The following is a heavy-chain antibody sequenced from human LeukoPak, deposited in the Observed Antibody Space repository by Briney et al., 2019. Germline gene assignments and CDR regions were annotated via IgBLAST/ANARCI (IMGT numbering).Heavy chain of an antibody. Sequence: GGSLRLSCAASGFTFSSYWMHWVRQAPGKGLVWVSRINSDGSSTSYADSVKGRFTISRDNAKNTLYLQMNSLRAEDTAVYYCARAIHDTGAFDIWGQGTMVTVSS. CDR2: INSDGSST. CDR3: ARAIHDTGAFDI. J-gene: IGHJ3*02. D-gene: IGHD2-2*02. CDR1: GFTFSSYW. V-gene: IGHV3-74*01.